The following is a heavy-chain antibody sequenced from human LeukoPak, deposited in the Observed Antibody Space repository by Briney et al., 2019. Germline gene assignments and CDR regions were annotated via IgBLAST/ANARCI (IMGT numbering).Heavy chain of an antibody. V-gene: IGHV4-61*02. J-gene: IGHJ2*01. D-gene: IGHD4/OR15-4a*01. CDR3: ARWLTVGSWYFDL. Sequence: PSETLSLTCTVSGGSISSGSYYWSWIRQPAGKGLEWIGRIYTSGSTNYNPSLKSRVTISVDTSKNQFSLKLSSVIAADTAVYYCARWLTVGSWYFDLWGRGTLVTVSS. CDR1: GGSISSGSYY. CDR2: IYTSGST.